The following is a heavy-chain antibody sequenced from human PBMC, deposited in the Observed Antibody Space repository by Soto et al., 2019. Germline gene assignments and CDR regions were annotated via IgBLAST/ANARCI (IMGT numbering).Heavy chain of an antibody. Sequence: SETLSLTCTVSGGSISSYSWTWIRQPPGKGLEWIGYISYSGSTNYNPSLKSRVTMSVDTSKNQFSLKLSSVTAADTAVYYCARGPRYYDSNGYHYGLDYWGPGTLVTVSS. D-gene: IGHD3-22*01. CDR2: ISYSGST. V-gene: IGHV4-59*01. CDR1: GGSISSYS. J-gene: IGHJ4*02. CDR3: ARGPRYYDSNGYHYGLDY.